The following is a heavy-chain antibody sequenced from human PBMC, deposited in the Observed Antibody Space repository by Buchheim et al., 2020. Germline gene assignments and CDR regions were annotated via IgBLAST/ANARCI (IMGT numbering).Heavy chain of an antibody. D-gene: IGHD3-22*01. V-gene: IGHV3-30*18. CDR3: AKDQPLHYYDSSGYYRYFQH. Sequence: QVQLVESGGGVVQPGRSLRLSCAASGFTFSSYGMHWVRQAPGKGLEWVAVISYDGSNKYYADSVKGRFTISRDNSKNTLYLQMNSLRAEDTAVYYCAKDQPLHYYDSSGYYRYFQHWGQGTL. CDR2: ISYDGSNK. J-gene: IGHJ1*01. CDR1: GFTFSSYG.